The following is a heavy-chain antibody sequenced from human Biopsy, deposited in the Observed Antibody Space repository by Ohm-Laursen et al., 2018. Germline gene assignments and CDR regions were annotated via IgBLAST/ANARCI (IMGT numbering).Heavy chain of an antibody. D-gene: IGHD3-3*01. CDR2: IYYSGTT. V-gene: IGHV4-59*07. CDR3: ARVRGGFLEWFDY. CDR1: GESMGTYY. Sequence: SDTLSLTCTVSGESMGTYYWTWIRQLPGKGLEWIASIYYSGTTNKNPSLKSRVTISVDTSKRQFYLELSSVTAADTAIYYCARVRGGFLEWFDYWGQGTLITVSS. J-gene: IGHJ5*01.